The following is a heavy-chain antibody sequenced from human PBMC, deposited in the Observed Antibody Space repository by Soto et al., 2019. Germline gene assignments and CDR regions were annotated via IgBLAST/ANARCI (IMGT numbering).Heavy chain of an antibody. CDR3: ARTGREWELRDAFHM. D-gene: IGHD1-26*01. V-gene: IGHV3-74*01. CDR2: INSAGSST. CDR1: GFTFTSYW. Sequence: EVQLVESGGGLVQPGGSLRLSCATSGFTFTSYWMHWVRRAPGKGLEWVSRINSAGSSTTYADSVKGRFTISRDNAKNTVYLQMNSLRAEDTAMYYCARTGREWELRDAFHMWGQGTMGTVSS. J-gene: IGHJ3*02.